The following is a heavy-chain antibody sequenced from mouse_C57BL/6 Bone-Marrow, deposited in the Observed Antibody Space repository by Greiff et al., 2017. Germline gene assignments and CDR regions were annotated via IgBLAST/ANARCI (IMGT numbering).Heavy chain of an antibody. Sequence: QVQLQQPGAELVKPGASVKMSCKASGYTFTSYWITWVKQRPGQGLEWIGDIHPGSGSTNYNEKFKSKATLTVDKSSSTAYMQLSRLTSEDSAVYDCTRLLYAMDYWGQGTSVTVSS. J-gene: IGHJ4*01. CDR2: IHPGSGST. CDR1: GYTFTSYW. V-gene: IGHV1-55*01. CDR3: TRLLYAMDY.